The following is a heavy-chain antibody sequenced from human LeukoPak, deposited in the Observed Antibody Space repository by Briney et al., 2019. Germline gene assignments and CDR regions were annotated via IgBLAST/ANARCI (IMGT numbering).Heavy chain of an antibody. Sequence: PSETLSLTCTVSGGSISSYYWSWIRQPPGKGLEWIGYIYYSGSTNYNPSLKTRVTISLDRSKDQFSLKLTSVTAADTAVYYCTRGKPKTVFDSWGRGTPVTVSS. CDR3: TRGKPKTVFDS. CDR1: GGSISSYY. J-gene: IGHJ4*01. V-gene: IGHV4-59*12. CDR2: IYYSGST.